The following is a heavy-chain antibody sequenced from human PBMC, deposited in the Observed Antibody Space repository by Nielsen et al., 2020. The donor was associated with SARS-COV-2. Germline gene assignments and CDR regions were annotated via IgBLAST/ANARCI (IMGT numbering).Heavy chain of an antibody. V-gene: IGHV5-10-1*01. CDR2: IDPTDSFT. CDR3: SRMSSSWHFYGMDV. Sequence: GESLKISCEASGYTFSTYWISWVRQTPGKGLEWMGRIDPTDSFTQYSPSFKGHVTISADKTRSIAYLQWSSLEASDSGIYYCSRMSSSWHFYGMDVWGQGTTVSV. J-gene: IGHJ6*02. CDR1: GYTFSTYW. D-gene: IGHD6-13*01.